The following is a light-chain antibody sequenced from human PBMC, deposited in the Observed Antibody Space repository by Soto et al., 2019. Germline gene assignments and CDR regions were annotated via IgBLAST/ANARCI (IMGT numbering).Light chain of an antibody. CDR3: QQLNSYPRA. CDR2: AAS. CDR1: QGISSY. Sequence: IQLTPSPSSLSASVGDRVTITCRASQGISSYLAWYQQKPGKAPKLLIYAASTLQSRVPSRFSGSGSGTDFTLTISSLQPEDFATYYCQQLNSYPRAFGQGTRLEIK. J-gene: IGKJ5*01. V-gene: IGKV1-9*01.